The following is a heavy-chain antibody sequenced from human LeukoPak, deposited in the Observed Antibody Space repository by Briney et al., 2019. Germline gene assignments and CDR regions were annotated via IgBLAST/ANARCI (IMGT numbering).Heavy chain of an antibody. J-gene: IGHJ4*02. CDR1: GYTFTGYY. D-gene: IGHD1-14*01. Sequence: ASVKVSCKASGYTFTGYYMHWVRQAPGQGLEWMGWINPNSGGTNYAQKFQGRVTMTRDTSISTAYMELSSLRSEDTAVYYCARDNGRTSHFDYWGQGTLVTVSS. V-gene: IGHV1-2*02. CDR3: ARDNGRTSHFDY. CDR2: INPNSGGT.